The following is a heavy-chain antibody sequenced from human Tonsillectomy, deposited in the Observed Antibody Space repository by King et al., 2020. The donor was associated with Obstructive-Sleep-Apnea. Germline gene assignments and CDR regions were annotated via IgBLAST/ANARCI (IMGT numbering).Heavy chain of an antibody. J-gene: IGHJ3*02. CDR3: ARPRTTVTSRDAFDI. CDR2: IYYSGST. D-gene: IGHD4-17*01. V-gene: IGHV4-39*07. CDR1: GGSISSSSYY. Sequence: LQLQESGPGLVKPSETLSLTCTVSGGSISSSSYYWGWIRQPPGKGLEWIRSIYYSGSTYYNPSLKSRVTISVDTSKKQFSLKLSSVTAADTAVYYCARPRTTVTSRDAFDIWGQGTMVTVSS.